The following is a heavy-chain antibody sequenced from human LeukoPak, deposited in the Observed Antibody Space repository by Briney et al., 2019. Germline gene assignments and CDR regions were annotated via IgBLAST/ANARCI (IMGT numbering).Heavy chain of an antibody. J-gene: IGHJ6*02. V-gene: IGHV1-46*01. CDR2: INPSGGST. CDR1: GGTFSSCA. D-gene: IGHD2-2*01. CDR3: ARDLECTSCSSAGNYGMDV. Sequence: ASVKVSCKASGGTFSSCAISWVRQAPGQGLEWMGIINPSGGSTSYAQKFQGRVTMTRDTSTSTVYMELSSLRSEDTAVCYCARDLECTSCSSAGNYGMDVWGQGTTVTVSS.